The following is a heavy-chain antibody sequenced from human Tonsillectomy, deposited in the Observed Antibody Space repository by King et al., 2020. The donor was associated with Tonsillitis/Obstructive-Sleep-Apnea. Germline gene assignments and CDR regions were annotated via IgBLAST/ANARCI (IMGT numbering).Heavy chain of an antibody. CDR2: INPNSGGT. V-gene: IGHV1-2*04. Sequence: QLVQSGAEVKKPGASVKVSCKASGYTFTGYYMHWVRQAPGQGLEWMGWINPNSGGTNYAQKFQGWVTMTRDTSISTAYMELSRLRSDDTAVYYCARDNYPISSYYYYYMDVWGKGTTVTVSS. CDR3: ARDNYPISSYYYYYMDV. J-gene: IGHJ6*03. D-gene: IGHD4-11*01. CDR1: GYTFTGYY.